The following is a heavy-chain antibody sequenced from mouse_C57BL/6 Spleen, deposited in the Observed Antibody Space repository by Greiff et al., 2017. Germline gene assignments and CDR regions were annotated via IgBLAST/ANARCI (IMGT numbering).Heavy chain of an antibody. CDR2: IYPGDGDT. CDR1: GYAFSSSW. D-gene: IGHD1-1*01. J-gene: IGHJ4*01. CDR3: ARDYGSSDAMDY. V-gene: IGHV1-82*01. Sequence: QVQLQQSGPELVKPGASVKISCKASGYAFSSSWMNWVKQRPGKGLEWIGRIYPGDGDTNYNGKFKGKATLTADKSSSTAYMQLSSLTSEDSAVYFCARDYGSSDAMDYWGQGTSVTVSS.